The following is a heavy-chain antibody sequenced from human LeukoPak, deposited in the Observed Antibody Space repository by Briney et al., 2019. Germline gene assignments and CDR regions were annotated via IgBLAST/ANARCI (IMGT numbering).Heavy chain of an antibody. V-gene: IGHV1-2*02. J-gene: IGHJ3*02. D-gene: IGHD3-3*02. Sequence: ASVKVSCKASGYTFTGYYMHWVRRAPGQGLEWMGWINPNTGGTNYAQNFQGRVTMTRDTSISTAYVELSSLRSEDTAVYYCARGSFELAFDIWGQGTMVTVSS. CDR3: ARGSFELAFDI. CDR2: INPNTGGT. CDR1: GYTFTGYY.